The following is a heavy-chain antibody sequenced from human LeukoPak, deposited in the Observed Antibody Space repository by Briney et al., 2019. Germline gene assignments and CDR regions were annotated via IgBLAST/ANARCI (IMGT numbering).Heavy chain of an antibody. CDR2: INPNSGDT. D-gene: IGHD3-10*01. J-gene: IGHJ4*02. CDR3: ARANYYGSGSCDY. CDR1: GYTFTGYY. Sequence: ASVKVSCKASGYTFTGYYLHWVRQAPGQGLEWMGWINPNSGDTKYAQKFQGRVTMTTETSISTAYMELNSLRSDDTAVYYCARANYYGSGSCDYWGQGTLVTVSS. V-gene: IGHV1-2*02.